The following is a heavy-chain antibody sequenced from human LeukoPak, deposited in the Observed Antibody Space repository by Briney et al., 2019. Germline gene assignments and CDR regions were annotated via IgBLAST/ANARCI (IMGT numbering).Heavy chain of an antibody. CDR3: AGHTRQLWFFR. CDR1: GGSITSTNY. D-gene: IGHD5-18*01. V-gene: IGHV4-4*02. Sequence: SGTLSLTCGVSGGSITSTNYWTWVRQPPGKGLEWIGEVNLQGSTNYNPSLMGRVAISVDMSENHISLQLTSVTAADTAVYYCAGHTRQLWFFRWGQGTLVTVSS. CDR2: VNLQGST. J-gene: IGHJ4*02.